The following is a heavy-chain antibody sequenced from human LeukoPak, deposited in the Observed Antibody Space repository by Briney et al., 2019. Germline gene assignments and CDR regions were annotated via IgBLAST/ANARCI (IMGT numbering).Heavy chain of an antibody. Sequence: GGSLRLSCAASALAFSDHGMHWVRQAPGKGLEWVAVISHDGSNKYYADSVKGRFTISRDNSKNTLYLQMNSLRDEDTAVYYCVKNGVYTSGWYGGYFDHWGQGTLVTVSS. J-gene: IGHJ4*02. CDR2: ISHDGSNK. D-gene: IGHD6-19*01. CDR3: VKNGVYTSGWYGGYFDH. CDR1: ALAFSDHG. V-gene: IGHV3-30*18.